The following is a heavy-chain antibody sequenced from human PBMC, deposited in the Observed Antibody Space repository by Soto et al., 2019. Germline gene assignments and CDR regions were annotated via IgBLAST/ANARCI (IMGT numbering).Heavy chain of an antibody. J-gene: IGHJ4*01. V-gene: IGHV4-30-4*01. Sequence: SETLSLTCTVSGGSIRSGDYYWSWILQPPGKGLEWIGYIYYSVSTYYNPSLKSRVTISVDTSKNQFSLKLSSVTAADTAVYYCARVAGSGYDLVVLYYFEWWGEGKLVTVSA. D-gene: IGHD5-12*01. CDR3: ARVAGSGYDLVVLYYFEW. CDR1: GGSIRSGDYY. CDR2: IYYSVST.